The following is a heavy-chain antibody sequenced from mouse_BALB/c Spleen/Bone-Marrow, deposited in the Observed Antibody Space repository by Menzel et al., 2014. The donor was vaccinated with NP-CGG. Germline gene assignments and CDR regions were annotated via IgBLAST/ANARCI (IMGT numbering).Heavy chain of an antibody. D-gene: IGHD2-1*01. CDR2: IYPGGGDT. Sequence: QVQLQQSGAELVRPGSSVKISCKASGYVFXTYWMNWVKQRPGQGLERIGQIYPGGGDTNYNGKFKDKVILTADKSSSTAYMQLSSLTSEDSAVYFCARSGKGAMDYWGQGTSVTVSS. J-gene: IGHJ4*01. CDR1: GYVFXTYW. CDR3: ARSGKGAMDY. V-gene: IGHV1-80*01.